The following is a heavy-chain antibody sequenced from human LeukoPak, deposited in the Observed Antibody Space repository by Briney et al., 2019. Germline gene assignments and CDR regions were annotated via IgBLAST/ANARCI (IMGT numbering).Heavy chain of an antibody. J-gene: IGHJ4*02. V-gene: IGHV4-4*07. CDR2: MYTSGST. CDR3: ARDTGYYFGSGNYLYYFDY. Sequence: KPSETLSLTXTVFGGSISSYYWSWIRQPAGKGLEWIGRMYTSGSTNYNPSLKSRVTMSVDTSKNQFSLKLSSVTAADTAVYYCARDTGYYFGSGNYLYYFDYWGQGTLVTVSS. D-gene: IGHD3-10*01. CDR1: GGSISSYY.